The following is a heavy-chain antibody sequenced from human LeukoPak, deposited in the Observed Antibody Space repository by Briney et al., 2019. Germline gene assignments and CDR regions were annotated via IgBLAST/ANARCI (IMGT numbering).Heavy chain of an antibody. CDR1: GYTFTSYD. J-gene: IGHJ4*02. Sequence: GASVKVSCKASGYTFTSYDINWVRQATGQGLGWMGWMNPNSGNTGYAQKFQGRVTMTRNTSISTAYMELSSLRSEDTAVYYCARPRRGSIAARGTFDYWGQGTLVTVSS. V-gene: IGHV1-8*01. D-gene: IGHD6-6*01. CDR2: MNPNSGNT. CDR3: ARPRRGSIAARGTFDY.